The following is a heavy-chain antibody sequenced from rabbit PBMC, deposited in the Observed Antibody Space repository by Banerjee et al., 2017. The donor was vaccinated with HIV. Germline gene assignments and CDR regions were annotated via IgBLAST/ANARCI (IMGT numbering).Heavy chain of an antibody. D-gene: IGHD3-1*01. V-gene: IGHV1S45*01. CDR2: IGAGSGGNT. CDR3: ARDGYGVGVKFDL. Sequence: QEQLEESGGDLVKPEGSLTLTCTASGFSFSSSYHMGWVRQAPGKGLEWIGCIGAGSGGNTYYATWAKGRFTISRSTSLNTVDLKMTSLTAADTATYFCARDGYGVGVKFDLWGPGTLVTVS. CDR1: GFSFSSSYH. J-gene: IGHJ4*01.